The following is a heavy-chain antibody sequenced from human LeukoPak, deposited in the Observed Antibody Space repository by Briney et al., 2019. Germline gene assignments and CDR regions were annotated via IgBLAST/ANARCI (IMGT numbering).Heavy chain of an antibody. J-gene: IGHJ4*02. CDR2: ISGSGGST. CDR3: AKEGSPYYDILTGYLNAFYFDY. V-gene: IGHV3-23*01. D-gene: IGHD3-9*01. Sequence: PGGSLRLSCAASGFTFSSYAMSWVRRAPGKGLEWVSAISGSGGSTYYADSVKGRFTISRDNSKNTLYLQMNSLRAEDTAVYYCAKEGSPYYDILTGYLNAFYFDYWGQGTLVTVSS. CDR1: GFTFSSYA.